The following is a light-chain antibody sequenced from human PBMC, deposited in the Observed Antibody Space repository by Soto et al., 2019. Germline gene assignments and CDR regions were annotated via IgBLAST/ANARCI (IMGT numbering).Light chain of an antibody. V-gene: IGLV2-11*01. CDR2: DVS. Sequence: QSALTQPRSVSGSPGQSVTICCTGTSSDVGAYNYVSWYQHHPGKAPKVMIYDVSERPSGVPDRFSGSKSDNKASLTISGLQAEDEADYYCCSYAGSYSWVFGGGTKLTVL. CDR3: CSYAGSYSWV. J-gene: IGLJ3*02. CDR1: SSDVGAYNY.